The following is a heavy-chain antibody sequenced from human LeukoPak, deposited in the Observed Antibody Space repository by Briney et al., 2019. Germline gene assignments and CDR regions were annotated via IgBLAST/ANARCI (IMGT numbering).Heavy chain of an antibody. Sequence: PGGSLRLSCAASGFTLSSYAMHWVRQAPGKGLEWVAVISYDGSNKYYADSVKGRFTISRDNSKNTLYLQMNSLRAEDTAVYYCAREKNVGAKSGRKYYFDYWGQGTLVTVSS. CDR1: GFTLSSYA. V-gene: IGHV3-30-3*01. CDR3: AREKNVGAKSGRKYYFDY. J-gene: IGHJ4*02. CDR2: ISYDGSNK. D-gene: IGHD1-26*01.